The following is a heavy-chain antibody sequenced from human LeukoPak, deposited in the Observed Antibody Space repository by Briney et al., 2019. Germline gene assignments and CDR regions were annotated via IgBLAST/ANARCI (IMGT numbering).Heavy chain of an antibody. Sequence: PGRSLRLSCAASGFTFSSYSMNWVRQAPGKGLEWVSYISSSSSTIYYADSVKGRFTISRDNAKNSLYLQMNSLRAEDTAVYYCARGYYYDSSGYHYWGQGTLVTVSS. CDR3: ARGYYYDSSGYHY. D-gene: IGHD3-22*01. V-gene: IGHV3-48*01. CDR2: ISSSSSTI. CDR1: GFTFSSYS. J-gene: IGHJ4*02.